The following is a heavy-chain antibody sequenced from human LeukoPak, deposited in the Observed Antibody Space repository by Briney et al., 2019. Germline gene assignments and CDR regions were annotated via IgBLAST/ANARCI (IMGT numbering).Heavy chain of an antibody. D-gene: IGHD2-21*02. V-gene: IGHV1-8*01. CDR2: MNPNSGNT. CDR3: ASLGDYDNYYGMDV. Sequence: ASVKVSCKASGYTFTSYDINWVRQATGQGPEWMGWMNPNSGNTGYAQKFQGRVTMTRNTSISTAYMELSSLRSEDTAVYYCASLGDYDNYYGMDVWGQGTTVTVSS. CDR1: GYTFTSYD. J-gene: IGHJ6*02.